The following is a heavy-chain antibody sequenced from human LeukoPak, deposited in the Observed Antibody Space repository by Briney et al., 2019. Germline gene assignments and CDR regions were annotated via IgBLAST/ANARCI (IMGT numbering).Heavy chain of an antibody. CDR1: GYTFTGYY. D-gene: IGHD1-26*01. J-gene: IGHJ4*02. CDR3: ARDWESLVGATTGSVDY. CDR2: INPNSGGT. Sequence: ASVKVSCKASGYTFTGYYIHWVRQAPGQGLEWMGWINPNSGGTNYAQKFQGRVTMTRDTSISTAYMELSRLRSDDTAVYYCARDWESLVGATTGSVDYWGQGTLVTVSS. V-gene: IGHV1-2*02.